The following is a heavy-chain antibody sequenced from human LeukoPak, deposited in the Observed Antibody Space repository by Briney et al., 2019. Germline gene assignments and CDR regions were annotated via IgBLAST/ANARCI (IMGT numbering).Heavy chain of an antibody. J-gene: IGHJ4*02. V-gene: IGHV4-61*05. CDR1: GGSISSSSYY. CDR2: IYYSGST. CDR3: ARGGYSSGWANIDY. D-gene: IGHD6-19*01. Sequence: PSETLSLTCTVSGGSISSSSYYWGWIRQPPGKGLEWIGYIYYSGSTSYNPSLKSRVTISVDTSKNQFSLKLSSVTAADTAVYYCARGGYSSGWANIDYWGQGTLVTVSS.